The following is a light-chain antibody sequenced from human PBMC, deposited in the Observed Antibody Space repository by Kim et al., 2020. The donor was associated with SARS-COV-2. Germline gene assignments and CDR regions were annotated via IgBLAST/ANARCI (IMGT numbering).Light chain of an antibody. V-gene: IGLV2-18*02. J-gene: IGLJ3*02. CDR3: SSYTSSSTWV. CDR2: EVS. Sequence: GQSLTISCPGTSSDVVSYNRVSWYQQPPGTAPKLMIYEVSNRPSGVPDRFSGSKSGNTASLTISGLQAEDEADYYCSSYTSSSTWVFGGGTQLTVL. CDR1: SSDVVSYNR.